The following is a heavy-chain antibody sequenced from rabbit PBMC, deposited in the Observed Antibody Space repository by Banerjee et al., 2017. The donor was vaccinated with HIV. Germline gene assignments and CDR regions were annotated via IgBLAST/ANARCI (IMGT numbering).Heavy chain of an antibody. V-gene: IGHV1S45*01. Sequence: QEQLEESGGDLVKPEGSLTLTCTASGFSFSNKCVMCWVRQAPGKGLEWIACISAGSSGTTYYASWAKGRFTISKTSSTTVTLQMTSLTAADTATYFCARDLAGVIGWNFGLWGPGTLVTV. CDR3: ARDLAGVIGWNFGL. J-gene: IGHJ4*01. D-gene: IGHD4-1*01. CDR2: ISAGSSGTT. CDR1: GFSFSNKCV.